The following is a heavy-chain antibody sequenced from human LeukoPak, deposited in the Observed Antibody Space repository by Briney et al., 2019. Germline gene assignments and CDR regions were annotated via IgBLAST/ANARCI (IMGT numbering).Heavy chain of an antibody. CDR1: GGSISSGGYY. V-gene: IGHV4-30-2*01. CDR3: ARGGLPPEGY. J-gene: IGHJ4*02. D-gene: IGHD1-26*01. Sequence: SQTLSLTCTVSGGSISSGGYYWSWIRQPPGKGLEWIGYIYHSGSTYYNPSLKSRVTISVDRSKNQFSLKLNSVTAADTAVYYCARGGLPPEGYWGQGTLVTVSS. CDR2: IYHSGST.